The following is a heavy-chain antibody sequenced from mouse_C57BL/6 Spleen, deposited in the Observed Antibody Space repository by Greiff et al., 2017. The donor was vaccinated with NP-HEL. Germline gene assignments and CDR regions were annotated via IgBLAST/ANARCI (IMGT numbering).Heavy chain of an antibody. J-gene: IGHJ2*01. Sequence: EVMLVESGGGLVKPGGSLKLSCAASGFTFSSYTMSWVRQTPEKRLEWVATISGGGGNTYYPDSVKGRFTISRDNAKNTLYLQMSSLRSEDTALYYCARHTTAHYFDYWGQGTTLTVSS. D-gene: IGHD1-2*01. CDR3: ARHTTAHYFDY. V-gene: IGHV5-9*01. CDR1: GFTFSSYT. CDR2: ISGGGGNT.